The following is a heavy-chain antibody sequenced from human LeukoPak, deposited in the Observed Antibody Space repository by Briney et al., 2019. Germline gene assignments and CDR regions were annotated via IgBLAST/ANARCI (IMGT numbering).Heavy chain of an antibody. CDR3: TKDLNPLYDFWSGYK. D-gene: IGHD3-3*01. V-gene: IGHV3-23*01. CDR1: GFTITGHT. J-gene: IGHJ4*02. CDR2: IGGRDDRT. Sequence: PGGSLRLSCAASGFTITGHTMTWVRQAPGKGLEWVSIIGGRDDRTYYADSVKGRFTISRDNSKNILYLQMNSLRAEDTAVYYCTKDLNPLYDFWSGYKWGPGTLVTVSS.